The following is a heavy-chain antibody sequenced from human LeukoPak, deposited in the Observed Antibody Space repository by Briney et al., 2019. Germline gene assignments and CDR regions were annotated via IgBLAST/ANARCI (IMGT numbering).Heavy chain of an antibody. D-gene: IGHD3-10*01. J-gene: IGHJ5*02. V-gene: IGHV4-39*07. CDR1: GGSISSSSYY. CDR3: ARALASGSFDTNWFDP. Sequence: SETLSLTCTVSGGSISSSSYYWGWIRQPPGKGLEWIGSIYYSGSTYYNPSLKSRVTISVDTSKNQFSLKLSSVTAADTAVYYCARALASGSFDTNWFDPWGQGTLVAVSS. CDR2: IYYSGST.